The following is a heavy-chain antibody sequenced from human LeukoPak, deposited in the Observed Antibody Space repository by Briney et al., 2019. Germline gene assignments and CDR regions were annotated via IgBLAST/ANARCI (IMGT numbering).Heavy chain of an antibody. CDR1: GGSISSYY. Sequence: SETLSLTCTVSGGSISSYYWSWIRQPPGKGLEWIRYIYYSGSTNYNPSLKSRVTISVDTSKNQFSLKLSSVTAADTAVYYCARLGEGHLIGDSGSYYVSPGPPDYWGQGTLVTVSS. J-gene: IGHJ4*02. CDR2: IYYSGST. CDR3: ARLGEGHLIGDSGSYYVSPGPPDY. D-gene: IGHD1-26*01. V-gene: IGHV4-59*08.